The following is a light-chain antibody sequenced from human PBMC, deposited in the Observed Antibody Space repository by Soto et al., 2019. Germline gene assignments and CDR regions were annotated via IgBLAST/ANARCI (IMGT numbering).Light chain of an antibody. CDR3: QQHDQGWT. J-gene: IGKJ1*01. CDR2: AAS. V-gene: IGKV3-15*01. CDR1: QSVRTK. Sequence: EMVMTQSPATLSVSLGDRATLSCRASQSVRTKLVWYQQKPGQAPRLLIYAASTRATGIPARFSGSGYGTEFILTISNLQSEDFAVYYCQQHDQGWTFGQGTKVEIK.